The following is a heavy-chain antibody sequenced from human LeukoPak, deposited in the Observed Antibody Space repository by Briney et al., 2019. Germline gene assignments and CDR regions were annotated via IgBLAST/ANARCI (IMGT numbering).Heavy chain of an antibody. CDR3: AKGYCSSTNCKESFFDY. J-gene: IGHJ4*02. CDR2: ISASGGST. V-gene: IGHV3-23*01. CDR1: GFTFSSYA. D-gene: IGHD2-2*01. Sequence: GGSLRLSCAASGFTFSSYAMNWVRQAPGKGLEWVSSISASGGSTYYFVKGRFTISRDNSKNTLFLQMNSLRAEDTAVYFCAKGYCSSTNCKESFFDYWGQGTLVTVSS.